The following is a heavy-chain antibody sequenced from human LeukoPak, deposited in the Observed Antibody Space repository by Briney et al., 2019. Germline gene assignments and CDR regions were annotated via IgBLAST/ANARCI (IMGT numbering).Heavy chain of an antibody. CDR2: IYYSGST. CDR1: GGSISSTTSY. J-gene: IGHJ4*02. CDR3: ARHGSTDYFDY. V-gene: IGHV4-39*01. Sequence: SETLSLTCAVSGGSISSTTSYWGWIRQPPGKGLEWIGRIYYSGSTFYNPSLKSRVTISVDTSRNQLSLRLSSVTAADTAVYYCARHGSTDYFDYWGQGTLVTVSS. D-gene: IGHD2-2*03.